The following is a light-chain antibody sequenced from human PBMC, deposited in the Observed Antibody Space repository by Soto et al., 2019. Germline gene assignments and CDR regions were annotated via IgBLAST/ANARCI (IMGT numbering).Light chain of an antibody. V-gene: IGLV1-47*01. J-gene: IGLJ3*02. CDR2: RND. Sequence: QSVLTQPPSASGTPGQRVTISCSGSTSNLGSNFVYWYQQVPGAAPKLLISRNDQRPSGVPDRFSDSKSGTSASLAISGLRSEDEADYHCAAWDDSLSGVVFGGGTKVTVL. CDR3: AAWDDSLSGVV. CDR1: TSNLGSNF.